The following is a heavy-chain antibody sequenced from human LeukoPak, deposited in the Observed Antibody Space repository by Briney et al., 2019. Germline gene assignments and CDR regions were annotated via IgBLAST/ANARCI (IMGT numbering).Heavy chain of an antibody. D-gene: IGHD3-9*01. CDR2: IDGSSTTI. CDR3: TRDLMDYDVSTGLHHYYMDV. V-gene: IGHV3-48*01. Sequence: PGGSLRLSCAASGFTFSSYSMNWVRQAPGKGLEWVSYIDGSSTTIYYADSVKGRFTVSRDNAKYSLYLQLNSLRAEDTAVYYCTRDLMDYDVSTGLHHYYMDVWGQGTTVTVSS. J-gene: IGHJ6*02. CDR1: GFTFSSYS.